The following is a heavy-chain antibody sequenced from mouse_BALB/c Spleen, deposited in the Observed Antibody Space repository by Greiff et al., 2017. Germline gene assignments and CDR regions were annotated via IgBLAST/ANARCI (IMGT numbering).Heavy chain of an antibody. CDR1: GYTFTSYY. CDR2: IYPGDGST. Sequence: VQLQQSGPELVKPGASVKMSCKASGYTFTSYYIHWVKQRPGQGLEWIGWIYPGDGSTKYNEKFKGKTTLTADKSSSTAYMLLSSLTSEDSAIYFCAREGGNYGAMDYWGQGTSVTVSS. CDR3: AREGGNYGAMDY. J-gene: IGHJ4*01. V-gene: IGHV1S56*01. D-gene: IGHD2-1*01.